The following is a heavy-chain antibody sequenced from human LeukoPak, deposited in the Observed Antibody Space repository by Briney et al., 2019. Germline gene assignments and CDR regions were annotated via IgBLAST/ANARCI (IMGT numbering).Heavy chain of an antibody. J-gene: IGHJ6*02. CDR3: ARGGATSYYYGMDV. V-gene: IGHV4-59*01. CDR2: IYYSGST. Sequence: SETLSLTCTASGGSISSYYWSWIRQPPGKGLEWIGYIYYSGSTNYNPSLKSRVTISVDTSKNQFSLKLSSVTAADTAVYYCARGGATSYYYGMDVWGQGTTVTVSS. D-gene: IGHD1-26*01. CDR1: GGSISSYY.